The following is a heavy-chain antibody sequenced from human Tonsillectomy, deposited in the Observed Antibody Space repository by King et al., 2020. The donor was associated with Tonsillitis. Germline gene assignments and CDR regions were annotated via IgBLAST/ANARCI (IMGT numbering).Heavy chain of an antibody. Sequence: VQLVESGGGVVQPGRSLRLSCAASGFSFSSYAMHWVRQAPGKGLEWVALISYDGSNKYYADSVKGRFTISRDNSMNTLYLQMNSLRGEDTAMYYCARDDRWYLDYWGQGTLVTVSS. CDR2: ISYDGSNK. V-gene: IGHV3-30*04. D-gene: IGHD6-13*01. CDR3: ARDDRWYLDY. J-gene: IGHJ4*02. CDR1: GFSFSSYA.